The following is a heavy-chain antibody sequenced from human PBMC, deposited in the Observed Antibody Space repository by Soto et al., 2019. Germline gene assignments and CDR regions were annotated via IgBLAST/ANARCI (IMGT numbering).Heavy chain of an antibody. J-gene: IGHJ5*02. V-gene: IGHV3-23*01. CDR1: GFTFSSYA. D-gene: IGHD5-18*01. CDR3: AKAVGYSYGFEWFDP. CDR2: ISGSGGST. Sequence: SLRLSCAASGFTFSSYAMSWVRQAPGKGLEWVSAISGSGGSTYYADSVKGRFTISRDNSKNTLYLQMNSLRAEDTAVYYCAKAVGYSYGFEWFDPWGQGTLVTVSS.